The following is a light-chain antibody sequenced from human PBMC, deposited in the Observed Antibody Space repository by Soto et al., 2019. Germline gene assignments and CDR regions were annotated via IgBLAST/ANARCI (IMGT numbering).Light chain of an antibody. CDR3: QAWDSNTPGV. V-gene: IGLV3-1*01. CDR1: KLGDKY. J-gene: IGLJ2*01. Sequence: YELTQPPSVSVSPGQTASITCSGDKLGDKYACWYQQKPGQSPVLVIYQDSKRPSGIPERFSGSNSGNTATLTISGTQAMDEADYYCQAWDSNTPGVFGGGTKLTVL. CDR2: QDS.